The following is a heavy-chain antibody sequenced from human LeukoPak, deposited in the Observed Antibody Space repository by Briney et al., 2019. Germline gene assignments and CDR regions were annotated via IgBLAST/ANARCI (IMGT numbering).Heavy chain of an antibody. D-gene: IGHD4-17*01. CDR1: GFTFDDYG. CDR2: INWNGGST. V-gene: IGHV3-20*04. Sequence: GGSLRLSCAASGFTFDDYGMSWVRQAPGKGLEWVSGINWNGGSTGYADSVKGRFTISRDNAKNSLYLQINSLRAEDTALYYCARDMTTVTTPGYWGQGTLVTVSS. J-gene: IGHJ4*02. CDR3: ARDMTTVTTPGY.